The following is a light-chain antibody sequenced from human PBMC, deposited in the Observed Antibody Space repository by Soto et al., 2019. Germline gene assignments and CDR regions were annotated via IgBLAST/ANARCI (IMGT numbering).Light chain of an antibody. CDR2: KAS. CDR1: QSINNW. CDR3: QQYNIFSGA. Sequence: DIHMTQSPSTLSASVGDRVTMTCRASQSINNWLAWYQQKPGKAPKLLIYKASTLESGVPSRFSGSGSGTEFTLTITSLQPDDFATYYCQQYNIFSGAFGQGTKVEIK. V-gene: IGKV1-5*03. J-gene: IGKJ1*01.